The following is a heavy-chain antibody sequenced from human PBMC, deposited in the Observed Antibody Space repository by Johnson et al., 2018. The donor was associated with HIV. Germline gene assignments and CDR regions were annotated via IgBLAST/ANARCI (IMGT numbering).Heavy chain of an antibody. CDR1: GFTFSSYG. D-gene: IGHD3-22*01. CDR3: ARGRISMRVVDLRGGGFDI. J-gene: IGHJ3*02. V-gene: IGHV3-30*19. Sequence: QLVESGGGVVQPGGSLRLSCAASGFTFSSYGMHWVRQAPGKGLEWLAVIWNDGRNTDYADVVRGRFTISRDNSNNTLYLQMNSPRVDDTAVYLCARGRISMRVVDLRGGGFDIWGQGTLVTVSS. CDR2: IWNDGRNT.